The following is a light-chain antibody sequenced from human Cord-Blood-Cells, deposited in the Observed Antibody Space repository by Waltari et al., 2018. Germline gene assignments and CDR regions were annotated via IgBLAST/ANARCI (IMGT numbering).Light chain of an antibody. V-gene: IGLV2-14*03. CDR1: SSDVGGYNY. CDR3: SSYTSSSTWV. CDR2: DVS. Sequence: QSALTQPASVSGSPGQSLTISCPGTSSDVGGYNYVSQYQQHPDKAPKLMIYDVSNRPSGVSNRVSGSKSGNTASLTISGLQAEDEADYYCSSYTSSSTWVFGGGTKLTVL. J-gene: IGLJ3*02.